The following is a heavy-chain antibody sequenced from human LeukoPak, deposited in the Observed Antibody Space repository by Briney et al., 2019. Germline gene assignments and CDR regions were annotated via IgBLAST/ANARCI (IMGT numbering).Heavy chain of an antibody. CDR2: INPNSGGT. J-gene: IGHJ2*01. CDR3: ARGPRPYMVRGVSGGYFDL. CDR1: GYPFIGNY. D-gene: IGHD3-10*01. Sequence: GASVKVSCKASGYPFIGNYIHWVRQAPGQGLEWMGWINPNSGGTNYVQKFQGWVTMTRDTSISTAYMELSRLRSDDTAVYYCARGPRPYMVRGVSGGYFDLWGRGTLVTVSS. V-gene: IGHV1-2*04.